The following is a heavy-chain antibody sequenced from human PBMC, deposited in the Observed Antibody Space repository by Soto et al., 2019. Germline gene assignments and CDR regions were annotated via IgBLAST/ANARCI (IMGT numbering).Heavy chain of an antibody. D-gene: IGHD5-18*01. CDR1: DACSSSGTPY. CDR2: IYYTGST. V-gene: IGHV4-61*03. J-gene: IGHJ5*02. CDR3: ARGAGFSYASTWFDI. Sequence: ASQMLSLTCRVVDACSSSGTPYWSWIRQAPGKGLEWVGHIYYTGSTNYNPSLNNRVTISVDTSKNHFSLQLTSVTAADTAVYYCARGAGFSYASTWFDIWGQGTLVTVSS.